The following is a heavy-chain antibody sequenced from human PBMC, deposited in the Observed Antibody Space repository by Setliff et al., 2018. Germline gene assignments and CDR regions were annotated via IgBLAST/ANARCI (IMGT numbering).Heavy chain of an antibody. V-gene: IGHV1-18*01. J-gene: IGHJ6*02. Sequence: ASVKVSCKSSGYIFSDYGITWVRQAPGQGLEWMGWANNNNFNTNYAQKFQGRVTMTIDTSTDTVYMELRSLKSDDTALYYCARFRVSSGGYNYYAMDVWGQGTTVTVSS. D-gene: IGHD1-26*01. CDR1: GYIFSDYG. CDR3: ARFRVSSGGYNYYAMDV. CDR2: ANNNNFNT.